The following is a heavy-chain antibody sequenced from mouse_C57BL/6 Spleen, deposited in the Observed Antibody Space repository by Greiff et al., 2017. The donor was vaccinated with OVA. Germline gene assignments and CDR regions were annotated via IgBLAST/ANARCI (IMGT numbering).Heavy chain of an antibody. CDR1: GHTFTSYW. D-gene: IGHD6-1*01. V-gene: IGHV1-55*01. CDR2: IYPGSGST. J-gene: IGHJ2*01. Sequence: VQLQPPGAELVKPGASVKMSCKASGHTFTSYWTTWVKQRPGQGLEWIGDIYPGSGSTNYNEKFKSKATLTVDTSSSTAYIQLSILTSEDSAVYYCAREGSKPFFYDWGQGTTLTVSS. CDR3: AREGSKPFFYD.